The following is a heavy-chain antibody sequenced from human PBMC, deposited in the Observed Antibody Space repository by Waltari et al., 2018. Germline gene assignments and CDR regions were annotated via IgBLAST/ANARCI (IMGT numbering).Heavy chain of an antibody. V-gene: IGHV5-51*01. D-gene: IGHD5-12*01. J-gene: IGHJ6*02. CDR2: IYPGDSDT. Sequence: EVQLVQFGAEVKKPGESLKISCKGSGYSFTSYWIGWVRQMPGNGLEWMGIIYPGDSDTRYSPSFQGQVTISADKSISTAYLQWSSLKASDTAMYYCARHSRGLEMATPDYYYGMDVWGQGTTVTVSS. CDR1: GYSFTSYW. CDR3: ARHSRGLEMATPDYYYGMDV.